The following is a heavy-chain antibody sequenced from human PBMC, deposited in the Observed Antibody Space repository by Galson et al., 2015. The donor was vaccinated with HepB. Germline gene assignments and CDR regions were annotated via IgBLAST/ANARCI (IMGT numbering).Heavy chain of an antibody. CDR2: INTNTGNP. CDR1: GYTFTSYA. D-gene: IGHD3-10*01. V-gene: IGHV7-4-1*02. CDR3: AREGPPMVQGVMSFGYYYYMDV. Sequence: SVKVSCKASGYTFTSYAMNWVRQAPGQGLEWMGWINTNTGNPTYARGFTGRFVFSLDTSVSTAYLQISSLKAEDTAVYYCAREGPPMVQGVMSFGYYYYMDVWGKGTTVTVSS. J-gene: IGHJ6*03.